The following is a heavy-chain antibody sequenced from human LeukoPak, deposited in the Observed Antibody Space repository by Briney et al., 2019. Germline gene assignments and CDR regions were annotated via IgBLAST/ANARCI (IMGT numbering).Heavy chain of an antibody. CDR2: INPNSGGT. V-gene: IGHV1-2*02. Sequence: ASVKVSPTTSGYTFSAYYIRWVRQAPGQGLEWMGWINPNSGGTNYAQKFQGRVTMTRDTSISTAYMELSRLRSDDTAVYYCARASYYYDSSGYPGDYFHYWGQGRQVSVSS. D-gene: IGHD3-22*01. J-gene: IGHJ4*02. CDR3: ARASYYYDSSGYPGDYFHY. CDR1: GYTFSAYY.